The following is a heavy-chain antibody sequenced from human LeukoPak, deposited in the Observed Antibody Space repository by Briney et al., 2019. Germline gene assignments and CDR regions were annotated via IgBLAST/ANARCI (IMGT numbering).Heavy chain of an antibody. V-gene: IGHV4-4*02. CDR3: ARVKARATMGVYFDY. D-gene: IGHD3-16*01. CDR1: GVSISSSNW. CDR2: IYHSGST. J-gene: IGHJ4*02. Sequence: SETLSLTCAVSGVSISSSNWGSWVRQPPGKGLEWIGEIYHSGSTNYNPSLKSRVTISVDKSKNQLSLKLSSVTAADTAVYYCARVKARATMGVYFDYWGQGTLVTVSS.